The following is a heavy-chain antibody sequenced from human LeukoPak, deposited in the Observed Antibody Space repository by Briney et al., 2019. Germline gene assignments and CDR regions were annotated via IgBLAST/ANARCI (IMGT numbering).Heavy chain of an antibody. CDR3: ARGGGSYPYYYGMDV. J-gene: IGHJ6*02. Sequence: TPSETLSLTCTVSGGSISSGGYYWSRIRQHPGKGLEWIGYIYYSGSTYYNPSLKSRVTISVDTSKNQFSLKLSSVTAADTAVYYCARGGGSYPYYYGMDVWGQGTTVTVSS. V-gene: IGHV4-30-4*08. D-gene: IGHD2-15*01. CDR2: IYYSGST. CDR1: GGSISSGGYY.